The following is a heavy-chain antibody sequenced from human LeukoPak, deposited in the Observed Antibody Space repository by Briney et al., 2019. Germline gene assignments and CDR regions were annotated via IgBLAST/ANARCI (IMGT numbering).Heavy chain of an antibody. Sequence: GASVKVSCKSSGGTFSAYGVNWVRQAPGQGLEWMGWINTNTGNPTYVQGFTGRFVFSLDTSVSTAYLQISSLKAEDTAVYYCARDSQNSAIYYDSSGLGGYWGQGTLVTVPS. V-gene: IGHV7-4-1*02. CDR3: ARDSQNSAIYYDSSGLGGY. D-gene: IGHD3-22*01. J-gene: IGHJ4*02. CDR2: INTNTGNP. CDR1: GGTFSAYG.